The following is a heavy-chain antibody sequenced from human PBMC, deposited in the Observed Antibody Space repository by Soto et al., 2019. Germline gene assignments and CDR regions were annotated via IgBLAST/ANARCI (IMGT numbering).Heavy chain of an antibody. Sequence: SETLSLTCTVSGGSISSSSYYWGWIRQPPGKGLEWIGSIYYSGSTYYNPSLKSRVTISVDTSKNQFSLKLSSVTAADTAVYYCATDSSSSKGSDYWGQGTLVTVSS. CDR3: ATDSSSSKGSDY. V-gene: IGHV4-39*01. J-gene: IGHJ4*02. D-gene: IGHD6-6*01. CDR1: GGSISSSSYY. CDR2: IYYSGST.